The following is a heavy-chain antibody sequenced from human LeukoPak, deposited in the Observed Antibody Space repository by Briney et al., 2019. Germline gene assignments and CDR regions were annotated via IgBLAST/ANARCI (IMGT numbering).Heavy chain of an antibody. Sequence: GGSLRLSCAASGFTFSSYAMSWVRQAPGKGLEWVSAISGSGGSTYYADSVKGRFTISRDNSKNTLYLQMNSLRAEDTAVYYCAKDSPSKWLLRPLNYFDYWGQGTRVTVSS. CDR2: ISGSGGST. CDR1: GFTFSSYA. V-gene: IGHV3-23*01. J-gene: IGHJ4*02. D-gene: IGHD3-22*01. CDR3: AKDSPSKWLLRPLNYFDY.